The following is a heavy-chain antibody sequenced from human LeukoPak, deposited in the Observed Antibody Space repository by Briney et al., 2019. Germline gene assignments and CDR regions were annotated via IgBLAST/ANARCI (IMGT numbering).Heavy chain of an antibody. CDR2: IYYSGST. D-gene: IGHD3-3*01. J-gene: IGHJ6*03. Sequence: SETLSLTCTVSGGSISSYYWSWIRQPPGKGLEWIGYIYYSGSTNYNPSLKSRVTISVDTSKNQFSLKLSSVTAADTAVYYCADADYDLRYYYMDVWGKGTTVTVSS. V-gene: IGHV4-59*01. CDR3: ADADYDLRYYYMDV. CDR1: GGSISSYY.